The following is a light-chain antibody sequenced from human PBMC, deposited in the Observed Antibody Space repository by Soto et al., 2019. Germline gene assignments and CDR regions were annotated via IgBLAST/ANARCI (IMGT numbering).Light chain of an antibody. Sequence: EIVLTQSPGTLSLSPGERATLSCRASQSVSKNYLAWYQQKPGQAPRLLIYGASSRATGIPDRFSGSGSGTEFTLTISRLEPEDFAVFYCQQYGGSPRTFGQGTRVEIK. V-gene: IGKV3-20*01. J-gene: IGKJ1*01. CDR1: QSVSKNY. CDR2: GAS. CDR3: QQYGGSPRT.